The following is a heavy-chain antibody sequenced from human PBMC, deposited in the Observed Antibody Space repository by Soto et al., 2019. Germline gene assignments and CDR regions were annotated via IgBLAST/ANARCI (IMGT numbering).Heavy chain of an antibody. CDR3: ARAYAALDY. V-gene: IGHV4-30-4*01. CDR2: IYHSGPT. J-gene: IGHJ4*02. Sequence: QVQLQESGPGLVKPSQTLSLTCTVSGGSISNDDYYWSWIRQPPGKGLEWIGYIYHSGPTYYNPSLTSRVSISIDTSKNQFSLKLSSVTAADTAVYYCARAYAALDYWGQGTRVTVSS. CDR1: GGSISNDDYY. D-gene: IGHD6-13*01.